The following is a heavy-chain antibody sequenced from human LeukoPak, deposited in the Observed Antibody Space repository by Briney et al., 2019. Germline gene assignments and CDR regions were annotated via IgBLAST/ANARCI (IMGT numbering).Heavy chain of an antibody. D-gene: IGHD3-22*01. V-gene: IGHV3-23*01. J-gene: IGHJ3*02. CDR2: ISGSGGST. CDR1: GFTFSSYA. Sequence: GGSLRLSCAASGFTFSSYAMSWVRQAPGKGLEWVSAISGSGGSTYYADSVKGRFTIPRDNSKNTLYLQMNSLRAEDTVVYYCAKDLSDSPPEDAFDIWGQGTMVTVSS. CDR3: AKDLSDSPPEDAFDI.